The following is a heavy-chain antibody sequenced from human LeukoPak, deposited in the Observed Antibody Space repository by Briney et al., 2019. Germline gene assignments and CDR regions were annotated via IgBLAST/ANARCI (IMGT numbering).Heavy chain of an antibody. CDR2: MYSSGRT. CDR1: GVSISSSTYY. J-gene: IGHJ4*02. V-gene: IGHV4-61*02. D-gene: IGHD6-19*01. Sequence: SETLSLTCNVSGVSISSSTYYWGWIRQPAGKGLEWIGRMYSSGRTNYHPSLKSPVTISVDTSKNQFSLNLSSVTAADTAVYYCARDIHTSDWTKFDYWGQGTSVTVSS. CDR3: ARDIHTSDWTKFDY.